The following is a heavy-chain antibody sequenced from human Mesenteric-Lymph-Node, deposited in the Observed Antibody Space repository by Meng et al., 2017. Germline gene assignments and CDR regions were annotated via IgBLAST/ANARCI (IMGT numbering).Heavy chain of an antibody. J-gene: IGHJ4*02. CDR2: INPNSGGT. CDR1: GYTFTGYY. CDR3: CIAAAGTRYYFDY. Sequence: ASVKVSCKASGYTFTGYYMHWVRQAPGQGLEWMGWINPNSGGTNYAQKFQGRVTMTRDTSISTAYMELSRLRSEDTAVYYCCIAAAGTRYYFDYWGQGTLVTVSS. D-gene: IGHD6-13*01. V-gene: IGHV1-2*02.